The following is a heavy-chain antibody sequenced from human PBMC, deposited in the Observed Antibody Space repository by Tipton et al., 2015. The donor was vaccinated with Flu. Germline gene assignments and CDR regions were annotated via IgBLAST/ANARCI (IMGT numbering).Heavy chain of an antibody. J-gene: IGHJ4*02. CDR1: GGSISSSSYY. CDR2: IYYSGST. V-gene: IGHV4-39*07. Sequence: TLSLTCTVSGGSISSSSYYWGWIRQPPGKGLEWIGSIYYSGSTYYNPSLKSRVTISVDTSKNQFSLKLSSVTAADTAVYYCARGEYSTMITFGGVIVYFDYWGQGMLVTVSS. CDR3: ARGEYSTMITFGGVIVYFDY. D-gene: IGHD3-16*02.